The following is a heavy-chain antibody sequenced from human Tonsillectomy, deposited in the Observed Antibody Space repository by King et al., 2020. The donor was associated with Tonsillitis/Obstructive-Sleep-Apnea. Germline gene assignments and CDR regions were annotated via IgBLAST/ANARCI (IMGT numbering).Heavy chain of an antibody. J-gene: IGHJ4*02. CDR3: ARDLSSIAAGGWRYFDC. CDR2: ISYDGSNK. V-gene: IGHV3-30*04. D-gene: IGHD6-13*01. CDR1: GFTFSSYA. Sequence: VQLVESGGGVVQPGRSLRLSCAASGFTFSSYAMHWVRQAPGKGLEWVAVISYDGSNKYYADSVKGRFTISGDNSKNTLYLQMNSLRTEDTAVYYCARDLSSIAAGGWRYFDCWGQGTLGTVSS.